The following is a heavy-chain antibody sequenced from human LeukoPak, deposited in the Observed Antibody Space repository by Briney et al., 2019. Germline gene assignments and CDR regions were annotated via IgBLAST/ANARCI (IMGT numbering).Heavy chain of an antibody. CDR1: GFTFSSYW. J-gene: IGHJ4*02. D-gene: IGHD3-22*01. V-gene: IGHV3-7*01. CDR3: ARVPYDSSGYWYFDY. CDR2: IKQDGSEK. Sequence: GGSLRLSCAASGFTFSSYWMSWARQAPGKGLEWVANIKQDGSEKYYVDSVKGRFTISRDNAKNSLYLQMNSLRAEDTAVYYCARVPYDSSGYWYFDYWGQGTLVTVSS.